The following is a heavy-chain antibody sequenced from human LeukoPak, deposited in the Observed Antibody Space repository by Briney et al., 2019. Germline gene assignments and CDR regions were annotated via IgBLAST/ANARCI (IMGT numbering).Heavy chain of an antibody. CDR1: GFTFSSYE. J-gene: IGHJ6*04. D-gene: IGHD3-10*02. CDR2: ISSSGSTI. Sequence: GGSLRLSCAASGFTFSSYEMNWVRQAPGKGLEWVSYISSSGSTIYYADSVKGRFTISRDNVKNSLYLQMNSLGAEDTAVYYCAELGITMIGGVWGKGTTVTISS. CDR3: AELGITMIGGV. V-gene: IGHV3-48*03.